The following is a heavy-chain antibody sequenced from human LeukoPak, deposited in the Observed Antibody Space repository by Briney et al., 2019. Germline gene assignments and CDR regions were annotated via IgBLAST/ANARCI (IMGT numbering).Heavy chain of an antibody. V-gene: IGHV3-23*01. CDR2: ISGSGGAT. D-gene: IGHD1-26*01. CDR3: GKDMFNSLGATYLDY. Sequence: GGSLTLSCAGSGVTFSSYAMSWVRQAPGKGPEWVSSISGSGGATYYADPLKGRFTISRDNSENTLYLEMKGLRAEDTAIYYCGKDMFNSLGATYLDYWGEGTLVTVSS. CDR1: GVTFSSYA. J-gene: IGHJ4*02.